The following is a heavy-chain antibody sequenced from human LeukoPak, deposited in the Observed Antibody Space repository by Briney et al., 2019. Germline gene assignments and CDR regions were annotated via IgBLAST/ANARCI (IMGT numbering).Heavy chain of an antibody. Sequence: SQTLSLTCTVSGGSISSGDYYWSWIRQPPGKGLEWIGYIYYSGSTYYNPSLKSRVTISVDTSKNQFSLKLSSVTAADTAVYYCASDYGEKDDAFDIWGQGTMVTVSS. J-gene: IGHJ3*02. CDR3: ASDYGEKDDAFDI. CDR2: IYYSGST. D-gene: IGHD3-10*01. CDR1: GGSISSGDYY. V-gene: IGHV4-30-4*01.